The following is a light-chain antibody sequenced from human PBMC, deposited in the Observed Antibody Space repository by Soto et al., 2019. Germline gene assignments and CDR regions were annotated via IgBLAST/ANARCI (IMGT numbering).Light chain of an antibody. Sequence: QSVLTQPASVSGSPGQSITISCTGTSSDVGGYNYVSWYQQHPGKAPKLMIYDVSNRPSGVSNRFSGSKSGNTASLTISGLQAEDEADYYCSSYTSSFVFGGGTQLTVL. J-gene: IGLJ2*01. CDR2: DVS. V-gene: IGLV2-14*01. CDR1: SSDVGGYNY. CDR3: SSYTSSFV.